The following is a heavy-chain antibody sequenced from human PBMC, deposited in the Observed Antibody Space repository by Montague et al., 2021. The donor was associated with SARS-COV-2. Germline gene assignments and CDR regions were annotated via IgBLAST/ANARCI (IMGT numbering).Heavy chain of an antibody. V-gene: IGHV4-59*08. CDR3: ARHPIDSSPRYGMDV. CDR2: IYYSGST. J-gene: IGHJ6*02. CDR1: GGSISSYY. Sequence: SETLSLTCTVSGGSISSYYWSWIRQPPGKGLEWIGYIYYSGSTNYNPSLKSRVTISVDTSKNQFSLKLSSVTAADTAVYYCARHPIDSSPRYGMDVWGQGTMVTVSS. D-gene: IGHD2-15*01.